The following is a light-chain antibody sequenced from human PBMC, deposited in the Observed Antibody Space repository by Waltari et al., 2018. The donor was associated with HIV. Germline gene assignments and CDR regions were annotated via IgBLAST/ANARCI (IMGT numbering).Light chain of an antibody. J-gene: IGKJ2*01. CDR2: KVS. CDR3: MQATAFPRT. Sequence: EIVLTQYTLAAPVTLGQPASISCNSSHSLQHTNGITDLSLLHQRPGQSPRLLLYKVSRLFSGVPGRFRGGGAYQDFTLYITNVQPEDVGVYYCMQATAFPRTFGPGTRLQI. V-gene: IGKV2-24*01. CDR1: HSLQHTNGITD.